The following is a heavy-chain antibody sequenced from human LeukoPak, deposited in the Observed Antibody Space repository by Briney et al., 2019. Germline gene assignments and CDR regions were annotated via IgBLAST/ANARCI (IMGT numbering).Heavy chain of an antibody. D-gene: IGHD2-8*01. J-gene: IGHJ4*02. V-gene: IGHV5-51*01. CDR2: IYPGDSGT. Sequence: GESLKISCKGSGYNFANYWIGWVRQMPGKGLEWMGTIYPGDSGTRYSPSFQGQVAISADKSISIAYLQWSSLKASDTAMYYCARRRHCTSGACEDFDFWGQGTLVTVSS. CDR3: ARRRHCTSGACEDFDF. CDR1: GYNFANYW.